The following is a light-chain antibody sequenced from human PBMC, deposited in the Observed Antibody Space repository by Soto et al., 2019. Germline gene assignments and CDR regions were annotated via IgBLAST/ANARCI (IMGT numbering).Light chain of an antibody. V-gene: IGKV3-15*01. J-gene: IGKJ2*01. CDR3: QRYNDWPFA. CDR2: GAS. CDR1: ESLSTF. Sequence: EIVLTQSPGTLSVSPGERVTLSCRASESLSTFLAWYQQKPAQAPRLLIYGASTKATGIPARFSGSGSATDFTLTISSLQSEDSAVYYCQRYNDWPFAFGQGTKLEI.